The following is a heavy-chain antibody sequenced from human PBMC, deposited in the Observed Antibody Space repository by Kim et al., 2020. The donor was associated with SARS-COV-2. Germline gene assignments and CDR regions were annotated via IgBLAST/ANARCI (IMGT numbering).Heavy chain of an antibody. V-gene: IGHV1-3*01. Sequence: SQKYQGRVTITRDTSASTAYMELSSLRSEDTAVYYCARTTDYTVPDYFDYWGQGTLVTVSS. J-gene: IGHJ4*02. D-gene: IGHD2-2*02. CDR3: ARTTDYTVPDYFDY.